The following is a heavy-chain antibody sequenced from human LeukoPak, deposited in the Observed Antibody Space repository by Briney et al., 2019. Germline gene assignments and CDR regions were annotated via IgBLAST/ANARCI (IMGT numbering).Heavy chain of an antibody. D-gene: IGHD6-19*01. CDR2: ISGSGGTT. CDR1: GFIFSRYG. V-gene: IGHV3-23*01. Sequence: GGSLRLSCAASGFIFSRYGMSWVRKAPGKGLEWVSAISGSGGTTYYADSVKGRFTISRDNSKNTLYLQINSLRAEDTAVYYCAKDHLPGIVVADRDYWGLGTLVTVSS. J-gene: IGHJ4*02. CDR3: AKDHLPGIVVADRDY.